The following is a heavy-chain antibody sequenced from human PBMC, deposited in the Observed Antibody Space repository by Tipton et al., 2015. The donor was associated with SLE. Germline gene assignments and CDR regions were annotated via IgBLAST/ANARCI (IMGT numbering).Heavy chain of an antibody. CDR3: ASGGIYFDY. D-gene: IGHD3-16*01. CDR1: GGSISSHY. Sequence: TLSLTCTVSGGSISSHYWSWIRQPPGKGLEWIEYIYYSGSTNYNPSLKSRVTISVDTSKNQFSLKLSSVTAADTAVYYCASGGIYFDYWGQGTLVTVSS. CDR2: IYYSGST. V-gene: IGHV4-59*11. J-gene: IGHJ4*02.